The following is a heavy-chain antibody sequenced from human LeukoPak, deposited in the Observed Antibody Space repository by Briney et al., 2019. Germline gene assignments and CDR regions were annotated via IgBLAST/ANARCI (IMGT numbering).Heavy chain of an antibody. CDR2: ISGSGTST. J-gene: IGHJ4*02. D-gene: IGHD6-19*01. CDR3: ARGKGIAVSSFDS. CDR1: GFSFSSYA. Sequence: GGSLRVSCAASGFSFSSYAMSWVCQAPGKGVEWVSGISGSGTSTYYVDSVKGRFTISRDNSKNTMSLQMNSLRAEDTALYYCARGKGIAVSSFDSWGQGTLVTVSS. V-gene: IGHV3-23*01.